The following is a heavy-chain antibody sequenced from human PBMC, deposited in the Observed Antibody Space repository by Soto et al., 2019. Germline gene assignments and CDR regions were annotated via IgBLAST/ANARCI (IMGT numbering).Heavy chain of an antibody. D-gene: IGHD1-26*01. CDR1: GGSISSGDYY. J-gene: IGHJ4*02. Sequence: SETLSLTCTVSGGSISSGDYYWSWIRQPPGKGLEWIGYIYYSGSTYYNPSLKSRVTISVDTSKNQFSLKLSSVTAADTAVYYCARGFRGSSGPGDYWGQGTLVTVSS. CDR3: ARGFRGSSGPGDY. CDR2: IYYSGST. V-gene: IGHV4-30-4*01.